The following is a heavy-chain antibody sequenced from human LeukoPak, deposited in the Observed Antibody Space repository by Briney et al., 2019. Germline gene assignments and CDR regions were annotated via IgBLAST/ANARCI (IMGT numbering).Heavy chain of an antibody. CDR1: DDSFSTHY. CDR2: IYYSGST. Sequence: PSETLSLTCSVSDDSFSTHYWTWIRQPPGKGLEWIGYIYYSGSTNYNPSLKSRVTISVDTSKNQFSLRLSSVTAADTAVYYCARHGWGDDSSGYYPDWYFDLWGRGTLVTVSS. CDR3: ARHGWGDDSSGYYPDWYFDL. D-gene: IGHD3-22*01. V-gene: IGHV4-59*08. J-gene: IGHJ2*01.